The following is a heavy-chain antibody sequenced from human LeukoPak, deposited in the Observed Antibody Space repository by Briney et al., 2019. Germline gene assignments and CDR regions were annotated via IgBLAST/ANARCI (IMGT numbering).Heavy chain of an antibody. CDR1: GGSVSTYY. J-gene: IGHJ3*02. D-gene: IGHD3-22*01. Sequence: PSETLSLTCTVSGGSVSTYYWSWIRQPGGKGLEGIGRISTSGSTDYNPSLKSRVTISVDTSKNQFSLKLSSVTAADTAVYYCARDQGYYDSSGYYSGDAFDIWGQGTMVTVSS. CDR3: ARDQGYYDSSGYYSGDAFDI. CDR2: ISTSGST. V-gene: IGHV4-4*07.